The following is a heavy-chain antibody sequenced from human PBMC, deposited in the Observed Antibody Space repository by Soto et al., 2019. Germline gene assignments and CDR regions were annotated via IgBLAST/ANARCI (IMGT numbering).Heavy chain of an antibody. CDR3: AGGNALDV. J-gene: IGHJ6*02. Sequence: GALRLSGAAPTFPFSTYWMTWVRQAPGKGLEWVANIHRDEIEKYYMDSVKGRFTISRDNAKNSLYLQMTSLRAEDTAVYYCAGGNALDVWGQGTTVTVSS. V-gene: IGHV3-7*01. CDR2: IHRDEIEK. CDR1: TFPFSTYW.